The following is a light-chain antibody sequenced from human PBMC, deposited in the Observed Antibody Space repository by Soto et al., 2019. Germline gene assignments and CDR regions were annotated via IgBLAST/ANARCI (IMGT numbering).Light chain of an antibody. CDR3: QQSYSTPSLT. CDR2: GAS. CDR1: QNINNY. J-gene: IGKJ5*01. Sequence: DIQMTQSPSSLSESVGDRVTISCRASQNINNYLNWYQQKPGKAPKLLIYGASNLQGGVPSRFSGGGSGTDFTLPTSSLQPEDFTTYYCQQSYSTPSLTFGQGTRVEIK. V-gene: IGKV1-39*01.